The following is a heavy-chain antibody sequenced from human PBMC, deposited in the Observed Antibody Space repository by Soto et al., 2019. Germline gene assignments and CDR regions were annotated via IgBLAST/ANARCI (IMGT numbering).Heavy chain of an antibody. D-gene: IGHD3-22*01. CDR1: GSSFNNYA. CDR3: AKGHYYDNVGNWVANQAFDS. CDR2: ISGGGTGT. J-gene: IGHJ4*02. V-gene: IGHV3-23*01. Sequence: EVQLLQSGGGVVQPGGSLRLSCAVSGSSFNNYAMNWVRLAPGKGLEWVSSISGGGTGTYSADAVRGRFTISSDKSRNTVYLQMSSLRAEDTAVYYCAKGHYYDNVGNWVANQAFDSWGQGSLVTVSS.